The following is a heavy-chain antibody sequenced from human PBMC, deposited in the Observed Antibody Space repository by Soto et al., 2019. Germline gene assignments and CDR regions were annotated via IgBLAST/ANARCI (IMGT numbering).Heavy chain of an antibody. D-gene: IGHD3-10*01. CDR2: IYYSGST. Sequence: QVQLQESGPGLVKPSETLSLTCTVSGGSISSYYWSWIRQPPGKGLEWIGYIYYSGSTNYNPPLNSRVTISVDTSKNQFSLKLSSVTAADTAVYYCARVWGGAFDIWGQGTMVTVSS. CDR3: ARVWGGAFDI. CDR1: GGSISSYY. V-gene: IGHV4-59*01. J-gene: IGHJ3*02.